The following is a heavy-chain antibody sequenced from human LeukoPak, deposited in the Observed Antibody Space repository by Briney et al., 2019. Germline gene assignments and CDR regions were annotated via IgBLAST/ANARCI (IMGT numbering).Heavy chain of an antibody. CDR3: ARELRFLEWTTSTPYSDY. Sequence: PGGSLRLSCAASGFTFSSYAMHWVRQAPGKGLEWVAVISYDGSNKYYADSVKGRFTISRDNSKNTLYLQMNSLRAEDTAVYYCARELRFLEWTTSTPYSDYWGQGTLVTVSS. D-gene: IGHD3-3*01. V-gene: IGHV3-30-3*01. CDR2: ISYDGSNK. J-gene: IGHJ4*02. CDR1: GFTFSSYA.